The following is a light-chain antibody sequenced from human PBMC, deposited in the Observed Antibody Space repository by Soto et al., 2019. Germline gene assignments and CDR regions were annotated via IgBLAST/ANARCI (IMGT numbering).Light chain of an antibody. CDR1: QSVNSN. Sequence: EVVLTPSPATLSVSPGERATLSCRASQSVNSNLAWYQQRPGQAPRLLIYGASSRATGIPDRFSGSGSGTDFTLTISSLQPEDFATYYCQQSYSTPPTFGQGTKVDIK. CDR2: GAS. CDR3: QQSYSTPPT. V-gene: IGKV3D-15*01. J-gene: IGKJ1*01.